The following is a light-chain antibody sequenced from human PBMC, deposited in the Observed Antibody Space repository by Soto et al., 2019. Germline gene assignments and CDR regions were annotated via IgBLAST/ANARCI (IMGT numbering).Light chain of an antibody. CDR3: QSYDSSLSAL. CDR2: GNS. V-gene: IGLV1-40*01. J-gene: IGLJ3*02. CDR1: SSNIGAGYD. Sequence: QSVLTQPPSVSGAPGQRVTISCTGSSSNIGAGYDVHWYQQLPGTAPKLLIYGNSNRPSGVPDRFSGSKSGTSASLTITGXQAEDEADXYCQSYDSSLSALFGGGTKLTVL.